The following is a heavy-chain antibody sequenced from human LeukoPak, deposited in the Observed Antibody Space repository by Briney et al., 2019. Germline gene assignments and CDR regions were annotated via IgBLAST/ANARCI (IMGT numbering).Heavy chain of an antibody. CDR2: INPNSGGT. D-gene: IGHD2-2*01. J-gene: IGHJ6*02. Sequence: ASVKVSCKASGYTFTGYYMHWVRQAPGQGLEWMGWINPNSGGTNYAQKFQGRVTMTTDTSTSTAYMELRSLRSDDTAVYYCARDWRSDIVVVPAAVESYYYYGMDVWGQGTTVTVSS. CDR3: ARDWRSDIVVVPAAVESYYYYGMDV. V-gene: IGHV1-2*02. CDR1: GYTFTGYY.